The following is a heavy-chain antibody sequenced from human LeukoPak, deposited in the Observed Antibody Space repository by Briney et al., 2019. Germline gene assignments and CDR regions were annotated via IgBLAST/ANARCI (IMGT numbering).Heavy chain of an antibody. CDR3: ARDLALTEKGRYSYGYGY. D-gene: IGHD5-18*01. CDR1: GYTFTGYY. J-gene: IGHJ4*02. V-gene: IGHV1-2*02. CDR2: INPNSGGT. Sequence: GASLKVSCKASGYTFTGYYMHWGRQAPGQGLEWMGWINPNSGGTNYAQKFQGRVTMTRDTSISTAYMEPSRLRSDDTAVYSCARDLALTEKGRYSYGYGYWGQGTLVTVSS.